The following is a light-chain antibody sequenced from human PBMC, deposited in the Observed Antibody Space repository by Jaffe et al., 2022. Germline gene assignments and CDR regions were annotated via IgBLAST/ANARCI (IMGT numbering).Light chain of an antibody. CDR2: LVS. Sequence: DIVMTQTPLSLSVTPGQPASISCKASQSLLHSDGKTYLHWYLQKPGQSPQLLVYLVSNRFSGVPERFSGSGSGKDFTLRISRVEAEDVGVYYCMHTKEFPLTFGGGTKVEMK. J-gene: IGKJ4*01. CDR1: QSLLHSDGKTY. V-gene: IGKV2D-29*02. CDR3: MHTKEFPLT.